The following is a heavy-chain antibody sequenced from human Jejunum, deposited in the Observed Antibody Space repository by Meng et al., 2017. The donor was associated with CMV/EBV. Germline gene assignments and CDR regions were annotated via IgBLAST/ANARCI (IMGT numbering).Heavy chain of an antibody. CDR1: GCTFGSYS. J-gene: IGHJ4*02. V-gene: IGHV3-21*01. Sequence: LRRSCVGSGCTFGSYSMNWVRQAPGKGLEWVSSISTGGSYIHYADSVKGRFTISRDNAKNSLYLQMNSLRVEDTAVYYCASDRVRSDYWGQGTLVTVSS. CDR3: ASDRVRSDY. D-gene: IGHD2-8*01. CDR2: ISTGGSYI.